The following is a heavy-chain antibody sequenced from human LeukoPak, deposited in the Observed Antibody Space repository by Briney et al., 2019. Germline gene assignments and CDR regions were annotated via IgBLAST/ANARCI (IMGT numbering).Heavy chain of an antibody. V-gene: IGHV1-18*01. CDR2: ISAYNGNT. D-gene: IGHD3-10*01. J-gene: IGHJ5*02. CDR3: ARQTYYYGSGSYYNWLPSYP. CDR1: GYTFTSYG. Sequence: ASVKVSCKASGYTFTSYGISWVRQAPGQGLEWMGWISAYNGNTNYAQKLQGRVTMTTDTSTSTAYMELRSLRSDDTAVYYCARQTYYYGSGSYYNWLPSYPWGQGTLVTVSS.